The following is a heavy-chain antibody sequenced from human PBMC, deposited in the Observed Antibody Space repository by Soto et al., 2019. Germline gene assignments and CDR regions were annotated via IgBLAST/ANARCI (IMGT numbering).Heavy chain of an antibody. CDR3: AKGLGYCSGGECSSNYFDY. Sequence: EVQLLESGGGLVQPGGSLRLYCAASGFTFRNYAMSWVRLAPGKGLQWVSVISGSGGSTYYADSVKGRFTISRDNSKNTLYLKMNSLRAEDTDVYYCAKGLGYCSGGECSSNYFDYWGQGTLVTVSS. CDR1: GFTFRNYA. CDR2: ISGSGGST. D-gene: IGHD2-8*02. J-gene: IGHJ4*02. V-gene: IGHV3-23*01.